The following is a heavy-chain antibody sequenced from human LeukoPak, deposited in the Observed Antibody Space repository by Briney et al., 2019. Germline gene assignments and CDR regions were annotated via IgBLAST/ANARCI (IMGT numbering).Heavy chain of an antibody. CDR3: ARDLGGYKFDY. Sequence: SVKGRFTISRDNAKDSVYLQMNSLRAEDTAVYYCARDLGGYKFDYWGQGTLVTVSS. D-gene: IGHD5-24*01. V-gene: IGHV3-11*06. J-gene: IGHJ4*02.